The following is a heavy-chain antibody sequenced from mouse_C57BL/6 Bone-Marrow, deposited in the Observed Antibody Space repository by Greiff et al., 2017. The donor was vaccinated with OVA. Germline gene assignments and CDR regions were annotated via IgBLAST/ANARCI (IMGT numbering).Heavy chain of an antibody. J-gene: IGHJ4*01. V-gene: IGHV1-15*01. CDR2: IDPETGGT. CDR3: TRCYSNYYAMDN. Sequence: VQLQQSGAELVRPGASVTLSCKASGYTFTDYEMHWVKQTPVHGLEWIGAIDPETGGTAYNQKFKGKAILTADKSSSTAYMELRSLTSEDSAVYYCTRCYSNYYAMDNWGQGTAVTVSA. CDR1: GYTFTDYE. D-gene: IGHD2-5*01.